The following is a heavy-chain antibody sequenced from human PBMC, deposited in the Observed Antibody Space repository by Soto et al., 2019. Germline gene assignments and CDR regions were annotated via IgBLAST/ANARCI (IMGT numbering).Heavy chain of an antibody. D-gene: IGHD3-3*01. V-gene: IGHV3-48*01. CDR1: GFTFSSYS. Sequence: GGSLRLSCAASGFTFSSYSMNWVRQAPGKGLEWVSYISSSSTIYYADSVKGRFTISRDNAKNSLFLQMNSLRAEDTAVYYCARDPIWSGYSQRYYYYYMDVWGKGTTVTVSS. CDR2: ISSSSTI. J-gene: IGHJ6*03. CDR3: ARDPIWSGYSQRYYYYYMDV.